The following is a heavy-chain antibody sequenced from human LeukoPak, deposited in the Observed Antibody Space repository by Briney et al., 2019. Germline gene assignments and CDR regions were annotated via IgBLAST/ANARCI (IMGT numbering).Heavy chain of an antibody. V-gene: IGHV4-34*01. D-gene: IGHD6-13*01. CDR1: GGSFSGYH. Sequence: PSETLSLTCAVYGGSFSGYHWSWIRQPPGKGLEWIGEINHSGSTNYNPSLKSRVTISVDTSKNQFSLKLSSVTAADTAVYYCARLTLGIADPPRDYWGQGTLVTVSS. CDR2: INHSGST. J-gene: IGHJ4*02. CDR3: ARLTLGIADPPRDY.